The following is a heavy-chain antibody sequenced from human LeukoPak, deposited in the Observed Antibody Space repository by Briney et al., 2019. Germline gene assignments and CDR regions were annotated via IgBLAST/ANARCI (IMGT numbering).Heavy chain of an antibody. CDR3: ARSTVRVLEEYFQH. CDR1: GGSISSSNYY. V-gene: IGHV4-39*01. J-gene: IGHJ1*01. Sequence: PSETLSLTXTVSGGSISSSNYYWGWIRQPPGKGLEWIGSIYYSGSTYYNPSLKSRVTISVDTSKNQFSLKLSSVTAADTAVYYCARSTVRVLEEYFQHWGQGTLVTVSS. CDR2: IYYSGST. D-gene: IGHD4-17*01.